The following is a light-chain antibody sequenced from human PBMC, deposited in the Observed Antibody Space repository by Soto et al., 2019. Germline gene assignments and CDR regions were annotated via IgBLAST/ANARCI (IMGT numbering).Light chain of an antibody. CDR2: EDN. CDR1: GGGIASNY. Sequence: NFMLTQPHSVSESPGKTVTISCTRSGGGIASNYVQWYQQRPGSAPTTVIYEDNQRPSGIPDRFSGSIDSSSNSASLTISGLKTEDEADYYCQSYDRDSYVVFGGGTKLTVL. J-gene: IGLJ2*01. CDR3: QSYDRDSYVV. V-gene: IGLV6-57*03.